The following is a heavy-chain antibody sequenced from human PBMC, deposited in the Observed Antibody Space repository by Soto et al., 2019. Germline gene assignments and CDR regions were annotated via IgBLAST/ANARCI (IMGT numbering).Heavy chain of an antibody. CDR1: GFTFSSYG. CDR3: AKTVWGEKGVVAATSDYYMDV. V-gene: IGHV3-30*18. J-gene: IGHJ6*03. D-gene: IGHD2-15*01. CDR2: ISYDGSNK. Sequence: PGGSLRLSCAASGFTFSSYGMHWVRQAPGKGLEWVAVISYDGSNKYYADSVKGRFTISRDNSKNTLYLQMNSLRAEDTAVYYCAKTVWGEKGVVAATSDYYMDVWGKGTTVTVSS.